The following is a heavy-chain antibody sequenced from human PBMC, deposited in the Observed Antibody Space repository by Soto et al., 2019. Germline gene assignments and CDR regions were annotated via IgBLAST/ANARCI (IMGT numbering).Heavy chain of an antibody. CDR3: ARGAVAANINQWYGMDV. Sequence: GVSLRLSCAASGFTFSSYDMHWVRQATGKGLEWVSAIGTAGDPYYPGSVKGRFTISRENAKNSLYLQMNSLRAGDTAVYYCARGAVAANINQWYGMDVWGQGTTVTISS. CDR1: GFTFSSYD. J-gene: IGHJ6*02. V-gene: IGHV3-13*05. CDR2: IGTAGDP. D-gene: IGHD6-19*01.